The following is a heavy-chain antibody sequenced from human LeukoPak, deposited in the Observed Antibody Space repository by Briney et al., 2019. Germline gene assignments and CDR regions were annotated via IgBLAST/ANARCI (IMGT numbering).Heavy chain of an antibody. CDR3: ARGGKPGYSSSWYWFDP. CDR2: IYHSGST. CDR1: GGSISSYS. D-gene: IGHD6-13*01. V-gene: IGHV4-30-2*01. Sequence: PSETLSLTCTVSGGSISSYSWSWIRQPPGKGLEWIGYIYHSGSTYYNPSLKSRVTISVDRSKNQFSLKLSSVTAADTAVYYCARGGKPGYSSSWYWFDPWGQGTLVTVSS. J-gene: IGHJ5*02.